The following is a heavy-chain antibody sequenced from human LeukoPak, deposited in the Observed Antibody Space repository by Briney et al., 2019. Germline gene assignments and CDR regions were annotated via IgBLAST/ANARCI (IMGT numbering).Heavy chain of an antibody. D-gene: IGHD6-19*01. J-gene: IGHJ4*02. V-gene: IGHV1-2*04. CDR3: ARDSSGWYYFDY. CDR1: GYTFTAYY. CDR2: INPNSGGT. Sequence: GASVKVSCKASGYTFTAYYIHWVRQAPGQGLEWIGWINPNSGGTNYAQKLQGWVTMTRDTSISTAYMELSRLRSDDTAMYYCARDSSGWYYFDYWGQGTLVTVSS.